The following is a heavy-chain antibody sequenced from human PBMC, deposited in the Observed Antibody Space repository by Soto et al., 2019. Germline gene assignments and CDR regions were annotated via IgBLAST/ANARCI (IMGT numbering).Heavy chain of an antibody. Sequence: PGGSLRLSCAASGFTFSSYAMSWVRQAPGKGLEWVSAISGSGGSTYYADSVKGRFTISRDNSKNTLYLQMNSLRAEDTAVYYCAKVEDIVLMVYAIPLYFDYWGQGTLVTVSS. V-gene: IGHV3-23*01. D-gene: IGHD2-8*01. CDR1: GFTFSSYA. J-gene: IGHJ4*02. CDR3: AKVEDIVLMVYAIPLYFDY. CDR2: ISGSGGST.